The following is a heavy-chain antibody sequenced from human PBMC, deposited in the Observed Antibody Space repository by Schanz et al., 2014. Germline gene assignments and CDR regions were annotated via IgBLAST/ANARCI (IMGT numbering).Heavy chain of an antibody. D-gene: IGHD6-13*01. CDR2: ISASGGDT. CDR1: GFTFSSYD. CDR3: ARDGEAAAGCDY. Sequence: EVQLLESGGGLVQPGGSLRLSCVASGFTFSSYDVFWVRQAPGKGLEWVSVISASGGDTYYADSVKGRFTISRDNFKGALYLQMSSLRAEDTAVYYCARDGEAAAGCDYWGQGTLVTVSS. V-gene: IGHV3-23*01. J-gene: IGHJ4*02.